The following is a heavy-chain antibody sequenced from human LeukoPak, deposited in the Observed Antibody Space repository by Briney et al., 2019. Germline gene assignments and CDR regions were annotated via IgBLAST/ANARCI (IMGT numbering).Heavy chain of an antibody. CDR2: ISPYNGNT. Sequence: ASVKVSCKAPGYTFTNYGVSWVRQAPGQGLEWMGWISPYNGNTNSAQKLQGRVTMTTDTSTSTAYMDLRSLRSDDTAVYYCARGGPFQSSSWTVYYFDYWGQGTLVTVSS. V-gene: IGHV1-18*01. D-gene: IGHD6-13*01. CDR1: GYTFTNYG. CDR3: ARGGPFQSSSWTVYYFDY. J-gene: IGHJ4*02.